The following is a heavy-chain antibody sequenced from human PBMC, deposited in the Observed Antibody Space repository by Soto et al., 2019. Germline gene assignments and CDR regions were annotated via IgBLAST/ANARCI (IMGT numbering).Heavy chain of an antibody. CDR2: INPVDSDT. Sequence: GESLKISCQGFGYSFTSFWIGWVRQMPGKGLEWMGIINPVDSDTRYSPSFQGQVTISVDKSITTAYLQWSSLKASDTAMYYCARHSPLLPGRAFDIWGQGTMVTVSS. D-gene: IGHD2-15*01. J-gene: IGHJ3*02. CDR3: ARHSPLLPGRAFDI. CDR1: GYSFTSFW. V-gene: IGHV5-51*01.